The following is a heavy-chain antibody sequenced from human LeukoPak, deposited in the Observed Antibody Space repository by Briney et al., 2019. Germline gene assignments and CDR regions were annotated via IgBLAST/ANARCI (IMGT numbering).Heavy chain of an antibody. V-gene: IGHV1-18*01. J-gene: IGHJ4*01. Sequence: ASVKVSCKASVYIFTNYGISWVRQAPGQGLEWMGWITTYNGYANYAQKFQGRVTMTTDTSTSTAYMDLRSLRSDDTAMYFCARSRGYCTGGTCYRGVDGWGXXTLVTASS. D-gene: IGHD2-15*01. CDR2: ITTYNGYA. CDR1: VYIFTNYG. CDR3: ARSRGYCTGGTCYRGVDG.